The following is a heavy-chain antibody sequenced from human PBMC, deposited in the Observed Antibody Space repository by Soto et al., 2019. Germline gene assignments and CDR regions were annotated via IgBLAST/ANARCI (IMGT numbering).Heavy chain of an antibody. Sequence: ASVKVSCKASGYTFTSYAMHWVRQAPGQRLEWMGWINAGNGNTKYSQKFQGRVTITRDASASTAYMELRSLRSDDTAVYYCARGYSSSWPPDYWGQGTLVSVPS. D-gene: IGHD6-13*01. CDR1: GYTFTSYA. J-gene: IGHJ4*02. CDR2: INAGNGNT. CDR3: ARGYSSSWPPDY. V-gene: IGHV1-3*01.